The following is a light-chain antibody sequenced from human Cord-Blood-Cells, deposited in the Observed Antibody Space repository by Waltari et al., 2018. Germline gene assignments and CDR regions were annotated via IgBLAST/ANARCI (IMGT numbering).Light chain of an antibody. Sequence: DIQMTQSPSSLSASVGDRVTITCRASQSISSYLNWYQQKPGKAPKLLIYAASSLQSRVPSRFSGSGSGTDFTLTISSLQPEDFATYYCQQSYSTPYTFGQWTKLEIK. V-gene: IGKV1-39*01. CDR2: AAS. CDR1: QSISSY. J-gene: IGKJ2*01. CDR3: QQSYSTPYT.